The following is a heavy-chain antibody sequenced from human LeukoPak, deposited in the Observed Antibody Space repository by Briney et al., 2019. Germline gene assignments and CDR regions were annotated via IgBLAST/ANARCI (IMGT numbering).Heavy chain of an antibody. Sequence: SETLSLTCTVSGGSISSSNYYWGWIRQPPGKGLEWIGSIYYRGSTYYNPSLKGRVTISVDTSKNQFSLNLSSVTAADTAVYYCASTYSDSSGLYFDYWGQGTLVTDSS. D-gene: IGHD6-6*01. CDR2: IYYRGST. CDR3: ASTYSDSSGLYFDY. J-gene: IGHJ4*02. CDR1: GGSISSSNYY. V-gene: IGHV4-39*07.